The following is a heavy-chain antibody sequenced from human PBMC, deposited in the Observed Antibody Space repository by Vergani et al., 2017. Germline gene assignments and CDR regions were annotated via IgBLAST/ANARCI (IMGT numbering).Heavy chain of an antibody. Sequence: QVQLVESGGGVVQPGGSLRLSCAASGFTFSSYGMHLVRQAPGKGLEWVAFIRYDGSNKYYADSVKGRFTISRDNSKNTLYLQMNSLRAEDTAVYYCAKDRWYYGSGKQSYYYYGMDVWGQGTTVTVSS. D-gene: IGHD3-10*01. CDR1: GFTFSSYG. J-gene: IGHJ6*02. CDR2: IRYDGSNK. V-gene: IGHV3-30*02. CDR3: AKDRWYYGSGKQSYYYYGMDV.